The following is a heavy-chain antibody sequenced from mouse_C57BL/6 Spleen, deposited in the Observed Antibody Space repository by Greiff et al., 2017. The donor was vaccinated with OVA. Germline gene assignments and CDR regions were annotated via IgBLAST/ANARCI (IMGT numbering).Heavy chain of an antibody. CDR2: IDPSDSYT. V-gene: IGHV1-50*01. J-gene: IGHJ2*01. CDR3: ARRGTVVGDYFDY. D-gene: IGHD1-1*01. CDR1: GYTFTSYW. Sequence: QVQLQQPGAELVKPGASVKLSCKASGYTFTSYWLQWVKQRPGQGLEWIGEIDPSDSYTNYNQKFKGKATLTVDTSSSTAYMQLSSLTSEDSAVYYCARRGTVVGDYFDYWGQGTTLTVSS.